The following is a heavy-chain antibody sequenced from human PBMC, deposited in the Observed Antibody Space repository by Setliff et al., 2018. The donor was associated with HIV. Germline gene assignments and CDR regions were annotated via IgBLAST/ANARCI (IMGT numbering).Heavy chain of an antibody. CDR1: GFSLSTTAMR. CDR2: IDWEDDK. Sequence: SGPTLVNPPQTLTLTCTFSGFSLSTTAMRVTWVRQPPGKALEWLARIDWEDDKFYSTSLKTRLSISKDTSKNQVVLTMTNMDPADTATYYCAHRPYNSPNWFDPWGQGTLVTVSS. V-gene: IGHV2-70*12. D-gene: IGHD1-20*01. J-gene: IGHJ5*02. CDR3: AHRPYNSPNWFDP.